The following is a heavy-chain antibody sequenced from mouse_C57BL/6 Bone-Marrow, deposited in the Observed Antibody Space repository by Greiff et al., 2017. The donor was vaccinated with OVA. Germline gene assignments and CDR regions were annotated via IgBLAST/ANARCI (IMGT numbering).Heavy chain of an antibody. CDR3: ASAVFAY. Sequence: QVQLQQPGAELVKPGASVKLSCKASGYTFTSYWMQWVKQRPGQGLGWIGEIDPSDSYTNYNQKFKGKATLTVETSSSTAYMQLNSLTSEDSAVYYCASAVFAYWGQGTLVTVSA. J-gene: IGHJ3*01. CDR1: GYTFTSYW. CDR2: IDPSDSYT. V-gene: IGHV1-50*01.